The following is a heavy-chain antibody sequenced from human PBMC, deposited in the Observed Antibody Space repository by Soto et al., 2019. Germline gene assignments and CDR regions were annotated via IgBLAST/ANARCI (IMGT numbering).Heavy chain of an antibody. CDR1: GFTFSSYG. CDR3: ARDIGPSYASSGYYY. D-gene: IGHD3-22*01. Sequence: PGGSLRLSCAASGFTFSSYGMHWVRQAPGKGLEWVAVIWYDGSNKYYADSVKGRFTISRDNSKNTLYLQMNSLTAADTAVYYCARDIGPSYASSGYYYWGQGXLVTVYS. J-gene: IGHJ4*02. V-gene: IGHV3-33*01. CDR2: IWYDGSNK.